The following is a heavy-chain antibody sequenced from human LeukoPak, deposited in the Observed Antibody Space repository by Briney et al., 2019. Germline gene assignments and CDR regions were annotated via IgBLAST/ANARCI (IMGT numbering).Heavy chain of an antibody. D-gene: IGHD6-19*01. CDR1: GFTFSSYG. CDR3: AKGPNSSGWYHFDY. J-gene: IGHJ4*02. V-gene: IGHV3-30*18. CDR2: ISNDGSNK. Sequence: GGSLRHSCAASGFTFSSYGMHWVRQAPGKGLEWVAVISNDGSNKYQADSVTGRFTISRDNSKNTLYLQMNSLRAEDTAVYYCAKGPNSSGWYHFDYWGQGTLVTVSS.